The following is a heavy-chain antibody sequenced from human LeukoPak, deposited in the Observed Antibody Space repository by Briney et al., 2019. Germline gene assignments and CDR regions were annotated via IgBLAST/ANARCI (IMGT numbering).Heavy chain of an antibody. Sequence: PSETLSLTCTVSGASVSGGDYYWSWLRQHAGKGLEWIGYIHYSGPTYSNPSLRSRVTLSVDTSNNLLSLRLSSVTSADTAVYYCARDYIEIASCASGVCYTGGFDPWGQGTLVTVSS. CDR3: ARDYIEIASCASGVCYTGGFDP. CDR2: IHYSGPT. CDR1: GASVSGGDYY. J-gene: IGHJ5*02. D-gene: IGHD2-8*01. V-gene: IGHV4-31*03.